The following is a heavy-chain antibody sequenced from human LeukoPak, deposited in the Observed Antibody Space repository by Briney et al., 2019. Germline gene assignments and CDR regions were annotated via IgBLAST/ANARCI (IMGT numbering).Heavy chain of an antibody. CDR2: ISWNSGSI. J-gene: IGHJ4*02. CDR3: AKDGSSGNYY. Sequence: GGSLRLSCAASGFTFSSYWMSWVRQAPGKGLEWVSGISWNSGSIGYADSVKGRFTISRDNAKNSLYLQMNSLRAEDTALYYCAKDGSSGNYYWGQGTLVTVSS. CDR1: GFTFSSYW. V-gene: IGHV3-9*01. D-gene: IGHD3-22*01.